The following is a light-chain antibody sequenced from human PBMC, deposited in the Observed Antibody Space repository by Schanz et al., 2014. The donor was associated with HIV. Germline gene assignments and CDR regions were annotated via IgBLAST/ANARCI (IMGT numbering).Light chain of an antibody. CDR1: SSDVGGYNY. Sequence: QSALTQPASVSGSPGQSITISCTGTSSDVGGYNYVSWYRQHPGKAPKLMIYEVTKRPSGVPDRFSGSKSGNTASLTISGLQAEDEADYYCSSHAGRSSFVVFGGGTKLTVL. CDR3: SSHAGRSSFVV. J-gene: IGLJ2*01. V-gene: IGLV2-14*01. CDR2: EVT.